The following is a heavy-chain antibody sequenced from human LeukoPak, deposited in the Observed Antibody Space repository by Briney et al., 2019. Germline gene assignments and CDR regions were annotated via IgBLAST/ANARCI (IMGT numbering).Heavy chain of an antibody. Sequence: SGGSLILSCAASGFTFSNYWMHWVRQAPGKGLVWVSRINTDGSSTIYADSVKGRFTISRDNAKNTLYLQMNSLRAEDTAEYYCARDNGGYFQHWGQGTLVTVSS. CDR1: GFTFSNYW. CDR2: INTDGSST. CDR3: ARDNGGYFQH. V-gene: IGHV3-74*01. D-gene: IGHD3-16*02. J-gene: IGHJ1*01.